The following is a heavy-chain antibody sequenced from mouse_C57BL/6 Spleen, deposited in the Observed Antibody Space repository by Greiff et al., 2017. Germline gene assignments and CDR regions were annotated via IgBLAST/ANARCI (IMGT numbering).Heavy chain of an antibody. CDR2: ISYDGSN. V-gene: IGHV3-6*01. D-gene: IGHD2-12*01. CDR3: AREEDLLYGY. J-gene: IGHJ2*01. CDR1: GYSITSGYY. Sequence: VQLKQSGPGLVKPSQSLSLTCSVTGYSITSGYYWNWIRQFPGNKLEWMGYISYDGSNNYNPSLKNRISITRDTSKNQFFLKLNSVTTEDTATYYCAREEDLLYGYWGQGTTLTVSS.